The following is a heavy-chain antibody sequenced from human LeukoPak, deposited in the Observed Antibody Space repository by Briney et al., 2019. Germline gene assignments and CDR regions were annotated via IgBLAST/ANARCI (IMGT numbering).Heavy chain of an antibody. CDR1: GFTFSSYG. J-gene: IGHJ3*02. CDR3: ARVDIVVVTAFGAFDI. CDR2: IWYDGSNK. D-gene: IGHD2-21*02. V-gene: IGHV3-33*01. Sequence: GRSLRLSCAASGFTFSSYGMHWVRQAPGKGLEWVAVIWYDGSNKYYADSVKGRFTISRDNSKNTLYLQMNSLRAEDTAVYYCARVDIVVVTAFGAFDIWGQGTMVTVSS.